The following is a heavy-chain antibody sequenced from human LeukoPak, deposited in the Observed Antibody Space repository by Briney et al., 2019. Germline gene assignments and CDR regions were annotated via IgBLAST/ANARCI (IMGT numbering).Heavy chain of an antibody. CDR2: ISGDGVSP. CDR1: GFTFNNYA. CDR3: AREATVVRGNTIDP. D-gene: IGHD3-10*01. V-gene: IGHV3-23*01. J-gene: IGHJ5*02. Sequence: GGSLRLSCAASGFTFNNYALTWVRQTPGKGLECVSAISGDGVSPYYADSVRGRFTISRDNSKNTLYLQMNSLRAEDTAVYYCAREATVVRGNTIDPWGQGTLVTVSS.